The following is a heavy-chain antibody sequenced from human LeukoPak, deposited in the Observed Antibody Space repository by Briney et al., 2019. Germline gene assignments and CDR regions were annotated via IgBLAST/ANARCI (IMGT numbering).Heavy chain of an antibody. V-gene: IGHV7-4-1*02. CDR2: INTNTGNP. J-gene: IGHJ3*02. CDR1: GYTFTSYA. CDR3: ARDGLRSCTSSSCYPGEDAFDI. Sequence: ASVKVSCKASGYTFTSYAMNWVRQAPGQGLEWMGWINTNTGNPTYAQGFTGRFDFSLDTSISTAYLHISGLKAEDTAVYYCARDGLRSCTSSSCYPGEDAFDIWGQGTMVTVSS. D-gene: IGHD2-2*01.